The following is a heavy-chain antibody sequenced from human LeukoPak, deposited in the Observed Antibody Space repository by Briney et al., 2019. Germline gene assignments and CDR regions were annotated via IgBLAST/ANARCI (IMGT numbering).Heavy chain of an antibody. V-gene: IGHV4-39*01. CDR2: IHDSGST. D-gene: IGHD1-26*01. CDR1: GGSISSSSYY. Sequence: SETLSLTCTVSGGSISSSSYYWGWIRQPPGKGLEWIGTIHDSGSTYYNPSLKSRVTISVDTSKNQFSLKLRSVTAADTAVYYCARQWPTAFDYWGQGTLVTVSS. CDR3: ARQWPTAFDY. J-gene: IGHJ4*02.